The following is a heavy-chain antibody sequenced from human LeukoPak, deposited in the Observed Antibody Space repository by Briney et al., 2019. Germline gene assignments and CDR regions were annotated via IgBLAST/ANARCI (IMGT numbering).Heavy chain of an antibody. Sequence: PSETLSLTCTVSGGSISSSSYYWGWIRQPPWKGLEWIGSIYYSGSTYYNPSLKSRVTISVDTSKNQFSLKLSSVTAADTAVYYCARSELVQYYYYYMDVWGKGTTVTVSS. CDR3: ARSELVQYYYYYMDV. J-gene: IGHJ6*03. D-gene: IGHD6-13*01. V-gene: IGHV4-39*07. CDR1: GGSISSSSYY. CDR2: IYYSGST.